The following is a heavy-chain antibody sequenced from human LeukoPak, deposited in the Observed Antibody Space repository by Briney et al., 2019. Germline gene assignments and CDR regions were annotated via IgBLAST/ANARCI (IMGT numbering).Heavy chain of an antibody. CDR1: GFTFSSYS. J-gene: IGHJ6*03. V-gene: IGHV3-48*01. D-gene: IGHD1-1*01. Sequence: GGSLRLSCAASGFTFSSYSMNWVRQAPGKGLEWVSYISSSGGTIYYADSVKGRFTISRDNAKNSLYLQMNSLRAEDTAVYYCARDLDVGNMDVWGKGTTVTVSS. CDR3: ARDLDVGNMDV. CDR2: ISSSGGTI.